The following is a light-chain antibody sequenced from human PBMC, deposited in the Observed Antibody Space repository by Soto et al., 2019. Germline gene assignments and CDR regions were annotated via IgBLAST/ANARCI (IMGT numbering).Light chain of an antibody. Sequence: VMTQSPATLSVSPGEGATLSCRASQSLSSSLAWHQQKPGQAPRLLIYGASTRATGIPARFSGSGSGTEFTLTISSLQPDDFATYYCQQYKIYSQTFGQGTKVDIK. V-gene: IGKV3-15*01. CDR1: QSLSSS. J-gene: IGKJ1*01. CDR2: GAS. CDR3: QQYKIYSQT.